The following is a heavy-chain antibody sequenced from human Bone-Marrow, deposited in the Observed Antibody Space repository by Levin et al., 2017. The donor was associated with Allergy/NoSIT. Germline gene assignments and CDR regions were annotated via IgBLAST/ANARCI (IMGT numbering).Heavy chain of an antibody. V-gene: IGHV3-21*01. CDR1: GFTFSTYA. Sequence: LSLTCAASGFTFSTYAMNWVRQAPGKGLEWVSSITSGSDYIYSADSVRGRFTISRDNAQKSLYLQMSGLRAEDTAVYYCARVGSDYYDYGMDVWGQGTTVTVSS. CDR3: ARVGSDYYDYGMDV. CDR2: ITSGSDYI. D-gene: IGHD3-10*01. J-gene: IGHJ6*02.